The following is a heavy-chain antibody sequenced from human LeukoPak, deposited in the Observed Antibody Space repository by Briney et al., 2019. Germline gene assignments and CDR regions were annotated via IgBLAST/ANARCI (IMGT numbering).Heavy chain of an antibody. Sequence: ASVKVSCKASGYTFTGYYMHWVRQAPGQGLEWMGRINANSGGTNYAQKFQGRVTMTRDTSISTAYMELSRLRSDDTAVYYCARDWGVTAVAVLNNWFDPWGQGTLVTVSS. D-gene: IGHD6-19*01. CDR3: ARDWGVTAVAVLNNWFDP. J-gene: IGHJ5*02. CDR1: GYTFTGYY. CDR2: INANSGGT. V-gene: IGHV1-2*06.